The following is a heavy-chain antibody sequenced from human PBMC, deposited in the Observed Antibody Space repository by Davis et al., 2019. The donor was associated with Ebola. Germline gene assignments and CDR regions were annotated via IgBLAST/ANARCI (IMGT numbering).Heavy chain of an antibody. V-gene: IGHV4-39*01. CDR1: GGSISISSYF. CDR3: ARVTGPLSPYCGRDCYSGVDY. Sequence: GSLRLSCTVSGGSISISSYFWGWIRQPPGKGLEWISSILYSGSTDYHPSLETRVTMSVDTSTHEFSLRLSSVTPADTAVYDCARVTGPLSPYCGRDCYSGVDYWGQGNLVTVSS. D-gene: IGHD2-21*02. J-gene: IGHJ4*02. CDR2: ILYSGST.